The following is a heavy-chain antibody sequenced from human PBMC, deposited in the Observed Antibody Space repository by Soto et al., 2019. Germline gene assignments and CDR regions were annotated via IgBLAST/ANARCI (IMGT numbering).Heavy chain of an antibody. Sequence: GSLRLSCATSGFTFSSYAMSWVRQAPGKGLEWVSAISGSGGSTYYSDSVKGRFTISRDNSKNTLYLQMNSLRAEDTAVYYWAKAFLLWLGDYSDNGGRETLVTVPS. CDR2: ISGSGGST. CDR1: GFTFSSYA. V-gene: IGHV3-23*01. D-gene: IGHD3-10*01. CDR3: AKAFLLWLGDYSDN. J-gene: IGHJ4*02.